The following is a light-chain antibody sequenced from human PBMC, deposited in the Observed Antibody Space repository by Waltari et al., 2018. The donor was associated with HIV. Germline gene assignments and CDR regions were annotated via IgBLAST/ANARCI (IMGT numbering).Light chain of an antibody. J-gene: IGLJ3*02. CDR3: GADHGSGSNFVRV. V-gene: IGLV9-49*01. CDR1: SGHSNYK. CDR2: VGTGGIVG. Sequence: QPVLTQPPSASASLGASVTLTCTLSSGHSNYKVDWYQPRPGKGPRFVMRVGTGGIVGSKGDGIPDRFSVLGSGLNRYLTIKNIQEEDESDYHCGADHGSGSNFVRVFGGGTKLTVL.